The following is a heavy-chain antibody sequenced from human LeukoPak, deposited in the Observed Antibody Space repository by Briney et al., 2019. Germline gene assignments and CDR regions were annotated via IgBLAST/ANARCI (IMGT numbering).Heavy chain of an antibody. CDR2: IWYDGSNK. CDR3: ARDPDVEMATIEPLFDY. D-gene: IGHD5-24*01. V-gene: IGHV3-33*01. J-gene: IGHJ4*02. Sequence: GGSLRLSCAASGFTFSSYGMHWVRQAPGKGLEWVAVIWYDGSNKYYADSVKGRFTISRDNSKNTLYLQMNSLRAEDTAVYYCARDPDVEMATIEPLFDYWGQGALVTVSS. CDR1: GFTFSSYG.